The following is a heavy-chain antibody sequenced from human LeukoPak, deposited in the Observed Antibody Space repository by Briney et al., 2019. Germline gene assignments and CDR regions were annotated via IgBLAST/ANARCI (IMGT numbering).Heavy chain of an antibody. Sequence: SETLSLTCSVSSGSLSNYYWSWVRQCPGKGLEWIGYIYYSGTTKYNPSLKSRVTLSIDTSQSRFSLKMNSVTAADTAVYYCARASNYDSSGYYFHWYFDLWGRGTLVTVSS. D-gene: IGHD3-22*01. CDR1: SGSLSNYY. CDR2: IYYSGTT. J-gene: IGHJ2*01. CDR3: ARASNYDSSGYYFHWYFDL. V-gene: IGHV4-59*01.